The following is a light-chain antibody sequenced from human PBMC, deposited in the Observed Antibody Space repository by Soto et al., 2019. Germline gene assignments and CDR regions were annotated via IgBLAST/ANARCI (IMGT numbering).Light chain of an antibody. J-gene: IGKJ1*01. CDR3: QQYGSSPPWT. Sequence: EIVLTQSPGTLSLSPGERATLSCRASQSVSSSYLAWYQQKPGQAPRLLIYGASSRATGIPDRFSGSGSGTDFTLTISILEPEDFAVYYCQQYGSSPPWTFGQGTKVAIK. CDR2: GAS. V-gene: IGKV3-20*01. CDR1: QSVSSSY.